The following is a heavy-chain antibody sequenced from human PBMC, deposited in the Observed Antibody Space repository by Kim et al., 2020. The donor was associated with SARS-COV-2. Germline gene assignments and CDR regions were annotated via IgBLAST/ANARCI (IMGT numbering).Heavy chain of an antibody. V-gene: IGHV3-21*01. J-gene: IGHJ5*02. Sequence: ADSVKGRFTISRDNAKTSLYLQMNSLRAEDTAVYYCARDYYDILTGPLGPWGQGTLVTVSS. D-gene: IGHD3-9*01. CDR3: ARDYYDILTGPLGP.